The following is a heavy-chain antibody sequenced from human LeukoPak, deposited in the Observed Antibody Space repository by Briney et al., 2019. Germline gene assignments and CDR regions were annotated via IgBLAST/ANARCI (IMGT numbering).Heavy chain of an antibody. CDR2: FDPEDGET. CDR3: ARGHGGGSEPTPFDY. J-gene: IGHJ4*02. V-gene: IGHV1-24*01. D-gene: IGHD3-16*01. CDR1: GYTLTELS. Sequence: ASVKVSCKVSGYTLTELSMHWVRQAPGKGLEWMGGFDPEDGETIYAQKFQGRVTMTEDTSTDTAYMELSSLRAEDTAVYYCARGHGGGSEPTPFDYWGQGTLVTVSS.